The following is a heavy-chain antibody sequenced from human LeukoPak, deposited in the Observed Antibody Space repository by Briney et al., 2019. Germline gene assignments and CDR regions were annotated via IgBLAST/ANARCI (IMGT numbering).Heavy chain of an antibody. Sequence: GGSLRLSCAASGFTFSNYAMSWVRQAPGKGLEWVSVIYSGGSTYYADSVKGRFTISRDNSKNTLYLQMNSLRAEDTAVYYCAKDRATVVTPFDYWGQGTLVTVSS. D-gene: IGHD4-23*01. CDR1: GFTFSNYA. CDR3: AKDRATVVTPFDY. J-gene: IGHJ4*02. CDR2: IYSGGST. V-gene: IGHV3-23*03.